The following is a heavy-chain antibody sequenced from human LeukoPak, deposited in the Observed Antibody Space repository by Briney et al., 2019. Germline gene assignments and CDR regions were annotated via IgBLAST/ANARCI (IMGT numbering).Heavy chain of an antibody. V-gene: IGHV3-23*01. CDR2: ISGSGGST. CDR1: GFTFSSYA. J-gene: IGHJ1*01. Sequence: GSLRLSCAASGFTFSSYAMSWVRQAPGKGLEWASAISGSGGSTYYADSVKGRFTISRDNSKNTLYLQMNSLRAEDTAVYYCAKDLSRDYYDSSGYFFQHWGQGTLVTVSS. CDR3: AKDLSRDYYDSSGYFFQH. D-gene: IGHD3-22*01.